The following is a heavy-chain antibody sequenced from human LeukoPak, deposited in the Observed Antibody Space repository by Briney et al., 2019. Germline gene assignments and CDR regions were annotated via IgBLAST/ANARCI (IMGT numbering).Heavy chain of an antibody. J-gene: IGHJ5*02. V-gene: IGHV1-69*04. CDR1: GGTFSSYG. CDR2: IIPILGIA. Sequence: ASVKVSCKASGGTFSSYGISWVRQAPGQGLEWMGRIIPILGIANYAQKFQGRVTITADKSTSTAYMELSSLRSEDTAVYYCARDLGLPGNWFDPWGQGTLVTVSS. CDR3: ARDLGLPGNWFDP.